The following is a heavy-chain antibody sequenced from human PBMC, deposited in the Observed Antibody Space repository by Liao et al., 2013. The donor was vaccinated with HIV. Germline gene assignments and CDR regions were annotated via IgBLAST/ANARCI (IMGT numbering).Heavy chain of an antibody. CDR3: AREEGSSSD. Sequence: QVQLQQWGAGLLKPSETLSLTCAVYGGSFSGYYWSWIRQPPGKGLEWIGEINHSGSTNYNPSLKSRVTISVDTSKNQFSLKLRSVTAADTAVYNCAREEGSSSDWGQGTLVTVSS. D-gene: IGHD6-6*01. CDR1: GGSFSGYY. J-gene: IGHJ4*02. V-gene: IGHV4-34*01. CDR2: INHSGST.